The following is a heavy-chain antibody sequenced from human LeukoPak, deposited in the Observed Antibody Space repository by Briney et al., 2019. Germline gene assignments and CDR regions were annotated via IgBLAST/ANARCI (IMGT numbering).Heavy chain of an antibody. V-gene: IGHV4-59*12. CDR2: IYYSGGT. D-gene: IGHD1-26*01. CDR1: GGSISSYY. J-gene: IGHJ4*02. Sequence: SETLSLTCTVSGGSISSYYWSWIRQPPGKGLEWIGYIYYSGGTNYNPSLKSRVTISVDTSKNQFSLKLSSVTAADTAVYYCAREYSGSPDYWGQGTLVTVSS. CDR3: AREYSGSPDY.